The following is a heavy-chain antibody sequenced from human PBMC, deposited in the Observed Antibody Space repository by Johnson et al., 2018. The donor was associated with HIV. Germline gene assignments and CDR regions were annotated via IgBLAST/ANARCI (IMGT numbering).Heavy chain of an antibody. V-gene: IGHV3-74*02. CDR1: GFTFSSYW. Sequence: VQLVESGGGLVQPGGSLRLSCAASGFTFSSYWMHWVRQAPGKGLVWVSRINSDGSSTSYADSVKGRFTISRDNSKNTLYLQMNSLRAEDTAVYYCAKVEAAAGTPRYNVFHIWGQGTMVTVSS. CDR3: AKVEAAAGTPRYNVFHI. CDR2: INSDGSST. J-gene: IGHJ3*02. D-gene: IGHD6-13*01.